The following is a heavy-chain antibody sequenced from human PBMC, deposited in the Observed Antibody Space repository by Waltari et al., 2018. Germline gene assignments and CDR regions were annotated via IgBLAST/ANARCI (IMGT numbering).Heavy chain of an antibody. V-gene: IGHV7-4-1*02. Sequence: QVQLVQSGSELKKSGASVKVSCKASGYLFTTYGINWVRQAPGKGLGWRGWINTCTGNPTYGQGLTGRVVFSLYTSVSTAYLQISSLKAEDSAIYYCARGGGTFAKPQDFDSWGQGTRVTVSS. D-gene: IGHD1-26*01. J-gene: IGHJ4*02. CDR1: GYLFTTYG. CDR3: ARGGGTFAKPQDFDS. CDR2: INTCTGNP.